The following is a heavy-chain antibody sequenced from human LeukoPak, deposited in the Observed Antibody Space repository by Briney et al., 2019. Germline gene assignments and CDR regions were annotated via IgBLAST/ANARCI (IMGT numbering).Heavy chain of an antibody. D-gene: IGHD3-10*01. Sequence: ASVKVSCKASGYTFTSYDINWVRQATGQGLEWMGWMNPNSGNTGYAQKFQGRVTMTTDTSTSTAYMELRSLRSDDTAVYYCASFRWFGEFRDAFDIWGQGTMVTVSS. CDR1: GYTFTSYD. CDR3: ASFRWFGEFRDAFDI. J-gene: IGHJ3*02. CDR2: MNPNSGNT. V-gene: IGHV1-8*01.